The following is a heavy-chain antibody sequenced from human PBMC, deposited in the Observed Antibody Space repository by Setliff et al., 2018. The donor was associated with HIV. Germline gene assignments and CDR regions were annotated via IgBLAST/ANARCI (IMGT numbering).Heavy chain of an antibody. D-gene: IGHD1-7*01. J-gene: IGHJ4*02. CDR2: IYRSGST. Sequence: SETLSLTCAVYGGFFSGYYWSWIRQPPGKGLEWIGNIYRSGSTYYNPSLKSRVSISVDKSKNQFSLKLSSVTAADTAVYYCGREGEGELPGYWGQGTLVTVSS. V-gene: IGHV4-34*01. CDR1: GGFFSGYY. CDR3: GREGEGELPGY.